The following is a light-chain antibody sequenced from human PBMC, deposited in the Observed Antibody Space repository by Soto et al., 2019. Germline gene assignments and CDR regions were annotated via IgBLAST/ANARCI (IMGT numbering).Light chain of an antibody. V-gene: IGLV2-11*01. J-gene: IGLJ2*01. CDR1: SSDVGGYTF. CDR3: CSYAGSYTWV. CDR2: DVT. Sequence: QSVLTQPRSVSGSPGQSVTISCTGTSSDVGGYTFVSWYQQHPGKAPKLMIYDVTQRPSGVPDRFSGSQSGNTASLTISGLQAEDEADYYCCSYAGSYTWVFGGGTQLTVL.